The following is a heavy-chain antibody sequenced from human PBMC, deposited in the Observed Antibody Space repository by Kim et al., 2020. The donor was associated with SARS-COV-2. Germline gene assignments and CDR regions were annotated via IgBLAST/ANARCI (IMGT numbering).Heavy chain of an antibody. CDR3: FAPPFDP. V-gene: IGHV3-74*01. J-gene: IGHJ5*02. Sequence: DGSSTSYADSVKGRFTISRDNAKNTLYLQMNSLRAEDTAVYYCFAPPFDPWGQGTLVTVSS. CDR2: DGSST. D-gene: IGHD2-21*01.